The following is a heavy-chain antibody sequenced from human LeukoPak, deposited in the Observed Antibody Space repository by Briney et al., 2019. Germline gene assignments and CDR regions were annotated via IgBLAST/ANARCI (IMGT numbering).Heavy chain of an antibody. Sequence: PSGTLSLTCAVSGGSISSSNWWSWVRQPPGKGLGWIGEIYHSGSTNYNPSLNSRITISVDKSKNQYSLKLSSVTAADTAVYYCATRLLDYGDYQFDYWGQGTLVTVSS. D-gene: IGHD4-17*01. CDR2: IYHSGST. CDR1: GGSISSSNW. J-gene: IGHJ4*02. CDR3: ATRLLDYGDYQFDY. V-gene: IGHV4-4*02.